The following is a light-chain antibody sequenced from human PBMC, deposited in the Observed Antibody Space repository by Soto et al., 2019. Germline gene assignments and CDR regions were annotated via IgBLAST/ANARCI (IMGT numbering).Light chain of an antibody. V-gene: IGKV3-20*01. CDR3: QHYGNSPPSVT. J-gene: IGKJ3*01. CDR1: QSVSSDY. Sequence: EIVLTQSPDTLSLSPGERATLSCRASQSVSSDYLVWYQQKFGQAPRLLIYGASSRATGTPDRFSGSGSGTDFTLTISRLEPEDFAVYYCQHYGNSPPSVTFGPGTKGEIK. CDR2: GAS.